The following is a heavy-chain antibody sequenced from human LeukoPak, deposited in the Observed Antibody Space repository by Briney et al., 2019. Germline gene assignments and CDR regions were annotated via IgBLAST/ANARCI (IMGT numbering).Heavy chain of an antibody. V-gene: IGHV3-23*01. CDR2: ISGSGGST. D-gene: IGHD6-19*01. CDR1: GFTFSSYG. Sequence: GGSLRLSCAASGFTFSSYGMSWVRQAPGKGLEWVLAISGSGGSTYYADSVKGRFTISRDNSKNTLYLQMNSLRAEDTAVYYCAKSRWLVQYYFDYWGQGTLVTVSS. CDR3: AKSRWLVQYYFDY. J-gene: IGHJ4*02.